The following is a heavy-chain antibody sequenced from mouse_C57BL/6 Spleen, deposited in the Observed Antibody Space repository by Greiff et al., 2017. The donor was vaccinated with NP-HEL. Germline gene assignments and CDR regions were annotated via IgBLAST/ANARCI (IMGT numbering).Heavy chain of an antibody. CDR2: IDPSDSYT. CDR3: AREGNSNPAWCAY. Sequence: QVQLQQPGAELVMPGASVKLSCKASGYTFTSYWMHWVKQRPGQGLEWIGEIDPSDSYTNYNQKFKGKSTLTVDKSSSTAYMQLSSLTSEDSAVYYCAREGNSNPAWCAYWGQGTLVTVSA. D-gene: IGHD2-5*01. CDR1: GYTFTSYW. J-gene: IGHJ3*01. V-gene: IGHV1-69*01.